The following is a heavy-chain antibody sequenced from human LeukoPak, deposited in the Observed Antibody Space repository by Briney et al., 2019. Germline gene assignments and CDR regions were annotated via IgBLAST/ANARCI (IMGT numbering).Heavy chain of an antibody. V-gene: IGHV3-21*01. CDR3: VDESSGYYAY. Sequence: GGSLRLSCAASGFTFSSYTMNWVRQAPGKGLEWVSSISSSSSYIYYADSVKGRFTISRDNAKNSLYLQMNSLRAEDTPVYYCVDESSGYYAYWGQGTLVTVSS. CDR1: GFTFSSYT. D-gene: IGHD3-22*01. CDR2: ISSSSSYI. J-gene: IGHJ4*02.